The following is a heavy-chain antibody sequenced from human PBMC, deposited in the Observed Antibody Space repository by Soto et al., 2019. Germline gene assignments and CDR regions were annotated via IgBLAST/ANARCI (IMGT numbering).Heavy chain of an antibody. Sequence: EVQLLESGGGLVQPGGSLRLSCAASGFTFSTYAISWVRQAPGKGLEWVSVMGGSGGTTFYADSVKGRFTISRDNSENTLYMQMNSLRAEDTAVYFCAKGTPSSGTRYFDYWGQGTLVTVSS. D-gene: IGHD3-22*01. CDR2: MGGSGGTT. CDR3: AKGTPSSGTRYFDY. J-gene: IGHJ4*02. V-gene: IGHV3-23*01. CDR1: GFTFSTYA.